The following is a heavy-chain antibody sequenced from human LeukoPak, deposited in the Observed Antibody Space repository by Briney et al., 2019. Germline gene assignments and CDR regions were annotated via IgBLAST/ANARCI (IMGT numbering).Heavy chain of an antibody. CDR1: GFTFSSYA. D-gene: IGHD3-16*02. J-gene: IGHJ1*01. CDR3: AREHYRYFLQ. Sequence: PGGSLRLSCAASGFTFSSYAMSWVRQAPGKGLEWVSGITGSGGSTYYADSVKGRFTISRDNSKNTLYLQMNSLRAEDTAVYYCAREHYRYFLQWGQGTLVTVSS. CDR2: ITGSGGST. V-gene: IGHV3-23*01.